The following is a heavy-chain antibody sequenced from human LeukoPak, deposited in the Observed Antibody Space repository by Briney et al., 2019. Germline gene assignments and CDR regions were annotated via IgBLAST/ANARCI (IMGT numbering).Heavy chain of an antibody. V-gene: IGHV3-23*01. Sequence: GGSLRLSCAASGFTFSSYAMSWVRQAPGKGLEWVSTISGSGGNTYYADSVKGRFTISRDNSKSTLFLQMNSLRAEDTAVYYCAKGPYSSSWYYFDYGARGPLSPSPQ. CDR3: AKGPYSSSWYYFDY. CDR2: ISGSGGNT. CDR1: GFTFSSYA. J-gene: IGHJ4*02. D-gene: IGHD6-13*01.